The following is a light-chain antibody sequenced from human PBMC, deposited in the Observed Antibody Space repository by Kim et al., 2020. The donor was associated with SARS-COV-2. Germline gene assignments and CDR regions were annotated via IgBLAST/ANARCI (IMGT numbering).Light chain of an antibody. J-gene: IGLJ3*02. V-gene: IGLV3-25*02. Sequence: SYELTQPPSVSVSPGQTARITCSGDALPKQYACWYQQKPGQSPVLVIYKDSERPSGIPERFSGSSSGNTVTLTISGIQAEDEADYYCQSSDSSGAWVFGG. CDR3: QSSDSSGAWV. CDR2: KDS. CDR1: ALPKQY.